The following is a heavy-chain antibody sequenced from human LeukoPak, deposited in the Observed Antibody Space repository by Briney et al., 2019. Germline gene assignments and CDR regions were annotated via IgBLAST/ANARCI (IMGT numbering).Heavy chain of an antibody. J-gene: IGHJ4*02. D-gene: IGHD6-13*01. V-gene: IGHV3-53*01. Sequence: GGSLRLSCAASGFTVSDSYMSWVRQAPGKGLEWVSVVYSDDSTYYADSVMGRFTISRDNSKNTMYLQMNSLRAEDTALYYCTRDWGAASGYWGQGTLVTVS. CDR2: VYSDDST. CDR3: TRDWGAASGY. CDR1: GFTVSDSY.